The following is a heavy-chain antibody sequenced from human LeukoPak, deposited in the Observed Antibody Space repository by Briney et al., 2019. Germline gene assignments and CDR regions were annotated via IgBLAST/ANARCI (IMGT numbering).Heavy chain of an antibody. D-gene: IGHD1-1*01. J-gene: IGHJ4*02. Sequence: GASVKVSCKASGFTFISSAMQWVRQARGQRLEWIGWIVVGSGNTGYAQKFQGRVTITRNTSISTAYMELSSLRSEDTAVYYCARVLGLKTTNYSFGYWGQGTLVTVSS. CDR3: ARVLGLKTTNYSFGY. CDR1: GFTFISSA. CDR2: IVVGSGNT. V-gene: IGHV1-58*02.